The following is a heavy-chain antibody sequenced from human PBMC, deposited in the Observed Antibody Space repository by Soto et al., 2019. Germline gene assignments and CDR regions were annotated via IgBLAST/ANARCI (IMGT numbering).Heavy chain of an antibody. CDR3: AKVREVTTSYNAFDI. V-gene: IGHV3-23*01. Sequence: EVQLLESGGGLVQPGGSLRLSCAASGFTFSSYAMNWVRQAPGKGLEWVSAIGRSGVSTYYADSVKGRFTISRDNSKNTLYLQMNSLRAEDTAIYYCAKVREVTTSYNAFDIWGQGTMVTVSS. CDR1: GFTFSSYA. CDR2: IGRSGVST. D-gene: IGHD4-17*01. J-gene: IGHJ3*02.